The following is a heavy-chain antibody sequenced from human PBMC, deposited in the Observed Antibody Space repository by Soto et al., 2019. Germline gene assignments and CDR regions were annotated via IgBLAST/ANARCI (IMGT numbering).Heavy chain of an antibody. V-gene: IGHV4-39*01. Sequence: NPSETLSLTCTVSGGSVRSSSYYWGWIRQPPGKGLESIVSIFYSGRPHYNPSLKTRLTVSLDTSKNRFSLKLSSVTAADTATYFCVRQSGAMAYYFDSWGQGTQVTVSS. CDR2: IFYSGRP. CDR3: VRQSGAMAYYFDS. D-gene: IGHD4-17*01. CDR1: GGSVRSSSYY. J-gene: IGHJ4*02.